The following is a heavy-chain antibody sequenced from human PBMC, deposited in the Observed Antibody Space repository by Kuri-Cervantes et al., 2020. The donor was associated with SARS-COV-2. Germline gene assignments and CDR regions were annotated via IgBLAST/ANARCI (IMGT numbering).Heavy chain of an antibody. V-gene: IGHV3-7*01. CDR2: IKQDGSEK. CDR3: ARESIAVADTYTENRFDY. J-gene: IGHJ4*02. Sequence: GGSLRLSCAASGFTFSSYWMSWVRQAPGKGLEWVANIKQDGSEKYYVDSVKGRFTISRDNAKNSLYLQMNSLRAEDTAVYYCARESIAVADTYTENRFDYWGQGTLVTVSS. CDR1: GFTFSSYW. D-gene: IGHD6-19*01.